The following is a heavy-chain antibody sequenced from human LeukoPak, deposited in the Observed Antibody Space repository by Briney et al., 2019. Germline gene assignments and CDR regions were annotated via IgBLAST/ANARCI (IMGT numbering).Heavy chain of an antibody. CDR3: ASSFYGSGSPSDY. CDR2: IYTGGST. D-gene: IGHD3-10*01. V-gene: IGHV4-61*02. CDR1: GGSISSGSYY. Sequence: SETLSLTCTVSGGSISSGSYYWSWIRQPAGKGLEWIGRIYTGGSTNYNPSLKSRVTISVDTSKNQFSLKLSSVTAADTAVYYCASSFYGSGSPSDYWGQGTLVTVSS. J-gene: IGHJ4*02.